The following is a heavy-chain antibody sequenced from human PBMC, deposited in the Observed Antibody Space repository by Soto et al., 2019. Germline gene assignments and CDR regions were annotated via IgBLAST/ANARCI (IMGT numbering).Heavy chain of an antibody. CDR1: GFSLSTSGVG. D-gene: IGHD3-3*01. Sequence: QITLKESGPTLVKPTQTLTLTCTFSGFSLSTSGVGVGWIRQPPGKALEWLALIYWDDDKRYSPSLKSRLTITKDTSKNQVVLTMTNMDPVDTATYYCAHLSPDYDFWSGYYRVSGMDVWGQGTTVTVSS. CDR3: AHLSPDYDFWSGYYRVSGMDV. J-gene: IGHJ6*02. V-gene: IGHV2-5*02. CDR2: IYWDDDK.